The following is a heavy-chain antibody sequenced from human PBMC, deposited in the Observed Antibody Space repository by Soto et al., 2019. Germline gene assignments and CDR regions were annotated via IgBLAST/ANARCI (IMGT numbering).Heavy chain of an antibody. V-gene: IGHV3-23*01. CDR1: GLTVSSYA. CDR2: ISGNGRST. Sequence: GSLRPSCAASGLTVSSYAMSWVRQAPGKGLGWGSAISGNGRSTYYADSVKGRFTISRDNCKNTLSLQMKSMRAEDQAVSYCAKAAQPIVVVITPYYCDCWGQGTLVTVSS. J-gene: IGHJ4*02. CDR3: AKAAQPIVVVITPYYCDC. D-gene: IGHD3-22*01.